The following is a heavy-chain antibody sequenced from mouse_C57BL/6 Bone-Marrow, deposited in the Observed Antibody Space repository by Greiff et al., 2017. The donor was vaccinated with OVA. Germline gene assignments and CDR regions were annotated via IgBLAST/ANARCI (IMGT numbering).Heavy chain of an antibody. CDR2: IDPSDSYT. CDR1: GYTFTSYW. V-gene: IGHV1-59*01. J-gene: IGHJ2*01. Sequence: QVQLQQPGAELVRPGTSVTLSCKASGYTFTSYWMHCVKQRPGQGLEWIGVIDPSDSYTNYNQKFKGKATLTVDTSSSTAYMQLSSLTSEDSAVYYCASWSVFDYWGQGTTLTVSS. CDR3: ASWSVFDY.